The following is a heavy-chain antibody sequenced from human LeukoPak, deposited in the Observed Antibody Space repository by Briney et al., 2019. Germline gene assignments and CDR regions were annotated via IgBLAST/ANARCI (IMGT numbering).Heavy chain of an antibody. CDR2: INPSGGST. J-gene: IGHJ4*02. CDR3: ARVHSGSYYDY. V-gene: IGHV1-46*01. CDR1: GYTFTSYA. D-gene: IGHD1-26*01. Sequence: EASVKVSCKASGYTFTSYAMNWVRQAPGQGLEWMGIINPSGGSTSYAQKFQGRVTMTRDTSTSTVYMELSSLRSEDAAVYYCARVHSGSYYDYWGQGTLVTVSS.